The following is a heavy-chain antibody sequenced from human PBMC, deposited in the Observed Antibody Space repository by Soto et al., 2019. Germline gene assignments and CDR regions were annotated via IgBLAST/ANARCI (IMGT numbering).Heavy chain of an antibody. Sequence: SETLSLTCTVSGGSINSSSYYWGWIRQPPGKGLEWIGSIYYSGSTYYNPSLKSRVTISVDTSKNQFSLKLSSVTAADTAVYYCARLGEIFGVDYYYGMDVWGQGTTVTVSS. D-gene: IGHD3-3*01. CDR1: GGSINSSSYY. CDR2: IYYSGST. CDR3: ARLGEIFGVDYYYGMDV. J-gene: IGHJ6*02. V-gene: IGHV4-39*01.